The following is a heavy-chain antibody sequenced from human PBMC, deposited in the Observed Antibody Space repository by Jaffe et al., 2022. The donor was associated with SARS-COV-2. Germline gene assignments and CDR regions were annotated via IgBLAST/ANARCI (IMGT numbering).Heavy chain of an antibody. J-gene: IGHJ4*02. CDR3: ARSWVYYFDY. Sequence: QVQLVQSGAEVKKPGASVKVSCKASGYTFTSYAMHWVRQAPGQRLEWMGWINAGNGNTKYSQKFQGRVTITRDTSASTAYMELSSLRSEDTAVYYCARSWVYYFDYWGQGTLVTVSS. CDR2: INAGNGNT. CDR1: GYTFTSYA. V-gene: IGHV1-3*01. D-gene: IGHD2-8*01.